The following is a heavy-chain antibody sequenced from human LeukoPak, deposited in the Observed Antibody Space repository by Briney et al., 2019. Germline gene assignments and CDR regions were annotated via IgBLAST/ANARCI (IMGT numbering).Heavy chain of an antibody. CDR3: ARDGATVATPFFDY. Sequence: ASVTVSCKASGFTFTGYYIHWVRQAPGQGLEWMGRINANNGDTNFAQKFRDWVTMTRDTSLSTAYMELYRLRSDDTAVYYCARDGATVATPFFDYWGQGTLVTVSS. V-gene: IGHV1-2*04. CDR1: GFTFTGYY. J-gene: IGHJ4*02. D-gene: IGHD4-17*01. CDR2: INANNGDT.